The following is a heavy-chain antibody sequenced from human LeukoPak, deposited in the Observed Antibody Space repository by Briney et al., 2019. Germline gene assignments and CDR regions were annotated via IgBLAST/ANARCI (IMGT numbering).Heavy chain of an antibody. Sequence: PGGSLRLSCAASGFTFSSYGMHWVRQAPGKGLEWVAVISYDGSNKYYADSVKGRFTISRDNSKNTLYLQMNSLRAEDTAVYYRAKDFEGVYSSSWNDFDYWGQGTLVTVSS. CDR3: AKDFEGVYSSSWNDFDY. CDR1: GFTFSSYG. D-gene: IGHD6-6*01. CDR2: ISYDGSNK. V-gene: IGHV3-30*18. J-gene: IGHJ4*02.